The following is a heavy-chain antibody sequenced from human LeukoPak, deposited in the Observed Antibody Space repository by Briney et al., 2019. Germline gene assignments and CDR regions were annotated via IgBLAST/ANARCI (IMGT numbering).Heavy chain of an antibody. J-gene: IGHJ4*02. D-gene: IGHD3-22*01. CDR3: AKGRAGGRSIVVAWYYFDY. CDR2: ISSSSSYI. CDR1: GFTFSSYS. V-gene: IGHV3-21*01. Sequence: GGSLRLSCAASGFTFSSYSMNWVRQAPGKGLEWVSSISSSSSYIYYADSVKGRFTISRDNAKNSLYLQMNSLRAEDTAVYYCAKGRAGGRSIVVAWYYFDYWGQGTLVTVSS.